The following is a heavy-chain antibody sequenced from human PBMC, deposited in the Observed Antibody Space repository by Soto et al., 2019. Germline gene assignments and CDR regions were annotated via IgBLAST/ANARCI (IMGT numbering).Heavy chain of an antibody. D-gene: IGHD3-3*01. Sequence: VQLVESGGGVVQPGRSLRLSCAASGFTFSSYGMHWVRQAPGKGLEWVAVISYDGSNKYYADSVKGRFTISRDNSKNTLYLQMNSLRAEDTAVYYCAKRWDFWSGYSDYWGQGTLVTVSS. CDR3: AKRWDFWSGYSDY. CDR2: ISYDGSNK. CDR1: GFTFSSYG. J-gene: IGHJ4*02. V-gene: IGHV3-30*18.